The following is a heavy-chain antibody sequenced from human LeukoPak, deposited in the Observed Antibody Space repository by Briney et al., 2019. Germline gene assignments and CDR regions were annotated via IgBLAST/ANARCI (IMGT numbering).Heavy chain of an antibody. CDR3: ARGRLDY. V-gene: IGHV3-48*01. J-gene: IGHJ4*02. CDR2: ISSSRRTT. CDR1: GFTFSSYS. Sequence: GGSLRLSCAASGFTFSSYSMNLVRQATGKGLEWVSYISSSRRTTYCADSVKGRFTISRDNAKNSLYLQMNSLRAEDTAVYYCARGRLDYWGQGTLVTVSS.